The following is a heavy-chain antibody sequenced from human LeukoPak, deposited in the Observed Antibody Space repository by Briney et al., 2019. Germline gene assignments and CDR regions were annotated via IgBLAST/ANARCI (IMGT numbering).Heavy chain of an antibody. J-gene: IGHJ4*02. D-gene: IGHD3-3*01. CDR2: IYYSGST. CDR3: ARQHYDFWSGYRYYFDY. Sequence: SETLSLTCTVSGGSISSSSYYWGWIRQPPGKGLEWIGSIYYSGSTYYNPSLKSRVTISVDTSKNQFSLKLSSVTAADTAVYYCARQHYDFWSGYRYYFDYWGQGTLVTVSS. V-gene: IGHV4-39*01. CDR1: GGSISSSSYY.